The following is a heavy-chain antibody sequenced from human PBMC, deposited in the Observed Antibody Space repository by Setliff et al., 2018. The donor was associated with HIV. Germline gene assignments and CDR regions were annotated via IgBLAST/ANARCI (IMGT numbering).Heavy chain of an antibody. J-gene: IGHJ4*02. CDR2: IDHRGST. V-gene: IGHV4-34*01. D-gene: IGHD3-16*01. CDR3: ASWGAGSNSGFDY. Sequence: PSETLSLTCAVYGGSLRNYYWSRIRQPPGKGLEWIGEIDHRGSTNYNPSHKSRVTISTDTSKNQFSLKLTSVTAADTAVYYCASWGAGSNSGFDYWGRGTLVTVSS. CDR1: GGSLRNYY.